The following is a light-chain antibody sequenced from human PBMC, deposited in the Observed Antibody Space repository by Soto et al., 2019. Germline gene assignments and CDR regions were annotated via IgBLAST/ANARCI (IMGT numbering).Light chain of an antibody. Sequence: QSVLTQPPSASGSPGQSVTISCTGTSSDVGGYNYVSWYQQHPGKAPKVMMYEVSKRPSGVPDRFSGSKSGNTASLTVSGLQAEDEADYYCSSYGGTNSLKVFGVGTKLTVL. CDR2: EVS. CDR3: SSYGGTNSLKV. V-gene: IGLV2-8*01. CDR1: SSDVGGYNY. J-gene: IGLJ2*01.